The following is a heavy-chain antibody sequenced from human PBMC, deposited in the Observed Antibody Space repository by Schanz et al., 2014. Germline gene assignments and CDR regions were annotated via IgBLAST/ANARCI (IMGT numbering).Heavy chain of an antibody. J-gene: IGHJ5*02. D-gene: IGHD1-1*01. CDR3: TRDVRLDRRGNWFDP. CDR2: ISSGGGST. CDR1: GFAFSSYG. Sequence: EVQLVESGGGLVQPGGSLRLSCLASGFAFSSYGMNWLRQAPGKGLEWVSSISSGGGSTYYADSVKGRFTISRDNSKNTLYLQMNSLRAEDTAVYYCTRDVRLDRRGNWFDPWGQGTLVTVSS. V-gene: IGHV3-23*04.